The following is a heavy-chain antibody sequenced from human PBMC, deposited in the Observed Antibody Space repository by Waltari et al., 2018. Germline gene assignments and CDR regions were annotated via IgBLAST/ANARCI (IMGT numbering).Heavy chain of an antibody. D-gene: IGHD2-15*01. J-gene: IGHJ4*02. CDR1: GGSFSGFY. CDR3: ARGRKDIVVVVAANFFPY. V-gene: IGHV4-34*01. CDR2: TNHSGST. Sequence: QVQLQQWGAGLLKPSETLSLTCAVYGGSFSGFYWSWIPQPPGRGLEWIGETNHSGSTNYNPSLKSRVTISVDTSKNQFSLKLSSVTAADTAVYYGARGRKDIVVVVAANFFPYWGQGTLVTVSS.